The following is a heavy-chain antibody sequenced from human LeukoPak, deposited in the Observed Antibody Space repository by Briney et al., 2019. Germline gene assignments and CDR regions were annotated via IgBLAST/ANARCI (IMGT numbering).Heavy chain of an antibody. J-gene: IGHJ4*02. CDR3: ARVDGSDYFDY. CDR1: GFTFSDYY. CDR2: ISSSGSTI. D-gene: IGHD2-15*01. V-gene: IGHV3-11*01. Sequence: GGSLRLSCAASGFTFSDYYMSWIRQAAGKGLEGVSYISSSGSTIYYADSVKGRFTISSDNAKNSLYLQMNSLRAEDTAVYYCARVDGSDYFDYCGQGTLATVSS.